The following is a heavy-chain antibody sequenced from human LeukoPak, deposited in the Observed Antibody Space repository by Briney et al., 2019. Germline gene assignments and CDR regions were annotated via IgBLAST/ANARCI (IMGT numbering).Heavy chain of an antibody. CDR1: GYTFTGYH. CDR3: AGDTGRDGYSFDY. D-gene: IGHD5-24*01. J-gene: IGHJ4*02. CDR2: IDPNSGGT. Sequence: ASVKVSCKASGYTFTGYHMHWVRQAPGQGLEWMGWIDPNSGGTNFVQKFQGRVSMTRDTSISTAYMELSRLRSDDTAVYYCAGDTGRDGYSFDYWGQGTLVTVSS. V-gene: IGHV1-2*02.